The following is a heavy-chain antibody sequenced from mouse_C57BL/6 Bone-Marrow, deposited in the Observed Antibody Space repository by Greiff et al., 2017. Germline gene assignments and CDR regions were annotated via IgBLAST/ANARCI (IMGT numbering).Heavy chain of an antibody. CDR1: GYTFTDYE. D-gene: IGHD1-1*01. J-gene: IGHJ4*01. CDR2: IDPETGGT. Sequence: VQLQQSGAELVRPGASVTLSCKASGYTFTDYEMHWVKQTPVHGLEWIGAIDPETGGTAYNQKFKGKAILTADKSSSTAYMELRSLTSEDSAVYYCTRRYYDYYAMVYWGQGTSVTVSS. V-gene: IGHV1-15*01. CDR3: TRRYYDYYAMVY.